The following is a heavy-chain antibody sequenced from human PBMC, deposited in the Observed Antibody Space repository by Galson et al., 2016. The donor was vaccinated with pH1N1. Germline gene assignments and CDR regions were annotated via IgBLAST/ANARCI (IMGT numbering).Heavy chain of an antibody. D-gene: IGHD1-26*01. CDR2: IYYSGST. Sequence: SKTLSLTCTVSGASMSSYYWSWIRQPPGKGLEWIGYIYYSGSTNYNPSLKSRVTISIDTSKNQFSLKVNSVTAADTAVYYCARSGCYHQIPDYWGQGTLVTVSS. CDR1: GASMSSYY. V-gene: IGHV4-59*01. J-gene: IGHJ4*02. CDR3: ARSGCYHQIPDY.